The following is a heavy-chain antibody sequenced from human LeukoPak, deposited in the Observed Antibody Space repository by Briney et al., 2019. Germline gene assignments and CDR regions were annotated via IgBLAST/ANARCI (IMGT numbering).Heavy chain of an antibody. CDR3: AGDLVTAMALLDV. Sequence: GGSLRLSCAASGFTFSSYSMNWVRQAPGKGLEWVSSISSSSSYIYYADSVKGRFTISRDNAKNSLYLQMNSLRAEDTAVYYCAGDLVTAMALLDVWGKGTTVTVSS. CDR2: ISSSSSYI. V-gene: IGHV3-21*01. D-gene: IGHD5-18*01. J-gene: IGHJ6*04. CDR1: GFTFSSYS.